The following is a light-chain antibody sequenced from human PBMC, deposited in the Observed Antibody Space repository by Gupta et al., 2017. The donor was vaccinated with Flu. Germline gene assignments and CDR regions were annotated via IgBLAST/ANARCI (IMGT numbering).Light chain of an antibody. V-gene: IGKV1D-16*01. Sequence: PSSLSASGGDRVTITCRASQGIGSWLAWYQQKPEKAPKSLIHGASSLESGVPSRFSGSGSETDFTLTISSLEPEDIGTYYCQQYKTYPLTFGGGTKVEIK. CDR1: QGIGSW. CDR2: GAS. J-gene: IGKJ4*01. CDR3: QQYKTYPLT.